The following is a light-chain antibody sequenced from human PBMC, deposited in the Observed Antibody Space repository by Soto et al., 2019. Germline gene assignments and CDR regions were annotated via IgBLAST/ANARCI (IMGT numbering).Light chain of an antibody. CDR3: CSYAGRYFVF. Sequence: QSALTQPASVSGSPGQSITISCTGTSSDVGGYNYVSWYQQHPGKAPKLMIYEVSNRPSGVSNRFSGSKSGNTASLTISGLQAEDEADYYCCSYAGRYFVFFGGGTKLTVL. CDR2: EVS. CDR1: SSDVGGYNY. J-gene: IGLJ2*01. V-gene: IGLV2-14*01.